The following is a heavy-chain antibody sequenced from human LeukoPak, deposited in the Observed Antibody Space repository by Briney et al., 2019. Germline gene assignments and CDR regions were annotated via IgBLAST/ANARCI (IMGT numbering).Heavy chain of an antibody. CDR1: GFTFSSYT. CDR2: ISDNSRYI. D-gene: IGHD3-22*01. CDR3: AREQGIYYDSSGYYFDY. J-gene: IGHJ4*02. Sequence: GGSLRLSCAASGFTFSSYTMNWVRQAPGKGLEWVSSISDNSRYIYYADSMRGRFTISRDNAKNSLYLQMNSLRAEDTAVYYCAREQGIYYDSSGYYFDYWGQGTLVTVSS. V-gene: IGHV3-21*01.